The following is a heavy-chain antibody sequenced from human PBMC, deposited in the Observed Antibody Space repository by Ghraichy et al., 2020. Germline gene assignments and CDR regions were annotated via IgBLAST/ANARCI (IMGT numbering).Heavy chain of an antibody. CDR3: ARDVPSGYDLYYYYYYMDV. CDR2: ISSSGSTI. J-gene: IGHJ6*03. D-gene: IGHD5-12*01. CDR1: GFTFSDYY. V-gene: IGHV3-11*01. Sequence: GGSLRLSCAASGFTFSDYYMSWIRQAPGKGLEWVSYISSSGSTIYYADSVKGRFTISRDNAKNSLYLQMNSLRAEDTAVYYCARDVPSGYDLYYYYYYMDVWGKGTTVTVSS.